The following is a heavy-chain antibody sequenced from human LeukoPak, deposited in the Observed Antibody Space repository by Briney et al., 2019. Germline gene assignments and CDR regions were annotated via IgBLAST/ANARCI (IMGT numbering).Heavy chain of an antibody. J-gene: IGHJ5*02. Sequence: PGGSLRLSCAASGYTFSTYAMSWVRQAPGKGLEWVSAISDDGGGTLYADSVKGRFAVSRDNFKNTLYLQMNSLRAEDTALYYCARGGVTSNAFDPWGQGTLVTVSS. CDR3: ARGGVTSNAFDP. CDR2: ISDDGGGT. V-gene: IGHV3-23*01. D-gene: IGHD2-8*02. CDR1: GYTFSTYA.